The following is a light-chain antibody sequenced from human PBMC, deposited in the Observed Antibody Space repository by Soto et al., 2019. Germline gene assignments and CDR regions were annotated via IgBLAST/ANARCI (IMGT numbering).Light chain of an antibody. Sequence: EIVLTQSPGTLSLSPGERATLSCRASQSVSSSYLAWYQQKPGQAPRLLIYGASSRATGIPDRFSGSGSGTDFTLTISRLEPEDFAVYYCQPYSSSPLTFGGGTKVEIK. J-gene: IGKJ4*01. V-gene: IGKV3-20*01. CDR1: QSVSSSY. CDR3: QPYSSSPLT. CDR2: GAS.